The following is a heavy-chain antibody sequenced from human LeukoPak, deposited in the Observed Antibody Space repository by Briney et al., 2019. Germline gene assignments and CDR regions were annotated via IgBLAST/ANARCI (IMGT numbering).Heavy chain of an antibody. J-gene: IGHJ4*02. Sequence: GGSLRLSCAASGFTFSSYAMSWVRQAPGKGLEWVSAISGSGGSTYYADSVKGRFTISRDNSKNTLYLQMNSLRAEDTAVYYCAKVRRNCSGGSCPFDYWGQGTLVTVSS. CDR1: GFTFSSYA. CDR3: AKVRRNCSGGSCPFDY. V-gene: IGHV3-23*01. D-gene: IGHD2-15*01. CDR2: ISGSGGST.